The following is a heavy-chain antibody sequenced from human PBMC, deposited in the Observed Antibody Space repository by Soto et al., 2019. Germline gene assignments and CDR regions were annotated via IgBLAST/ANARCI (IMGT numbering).Heavy chain of an antibody. J-gene: IGHJ4*02. Sequence: EVQLVESGGGLVQPGGSLRLSCAASGFTFSSYSMNWVRQAPGKGLEWVSHISSSSTNIYYADSVKGRFTIYRDNAKNSLYLQMNSLRDEDTAVYYCARDLYYGGNFEYWGQGTLVTVSS. CDR3: ARDLYYGGNFEY. CDR1: GFTFSSYS. V-gene: IGHV3-48*02. CDR2: ISSSSTNI. D-gene: IGHD2-21*01.